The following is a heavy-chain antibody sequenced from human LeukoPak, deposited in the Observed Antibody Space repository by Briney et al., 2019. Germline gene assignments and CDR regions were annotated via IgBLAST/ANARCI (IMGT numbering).Heavy chain of an antibody. V-gene: IGHV3-48*04. CDR3: ARDWADRLKNKQAPAGY. D-gene: IGHD1/OR15-1a*01. CDR1: GFTFSSYS. Sequence: PGGSLRLSCAASGFTFSSYSMNWVRQAPGKGLEWVSYISSSSSTIYYADPVKGRFTISRDNAKNSLYLQMNSLRAEDTAVYYCARDWADRLKNKQAPAGYWGQGTLVTVSS. CDR2: ISSSSSTI. J-gene: IGHJ4*02.